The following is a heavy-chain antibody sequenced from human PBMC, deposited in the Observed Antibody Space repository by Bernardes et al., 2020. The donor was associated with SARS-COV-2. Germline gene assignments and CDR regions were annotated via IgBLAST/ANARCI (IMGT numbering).Heavy chain of an antibody. CDR2: ISSSSSYT. J-gene: IGHJ4*02. D-gene: IGHD3-10*01. V-gene: IGHV3-11*06. Sequence: GSLRLSCAASGFTFSEYYMSWIRQAPGKGLEWVSYISSSSSYTNYADSVKGRFTISRDNSKNTLFLQMNSLRAEDTALYYCARTMSGSFYNFPDSWGQGTLVTVSS. CDR1: GFTFSEYY. CDR3: ARTMSGSFYNFPDS.